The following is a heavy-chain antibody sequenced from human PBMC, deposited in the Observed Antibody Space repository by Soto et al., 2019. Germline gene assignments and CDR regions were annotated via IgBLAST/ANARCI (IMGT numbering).Heavy chain of an antibody. J-gene: IGHJ3*02. CDR2: ISAYNGNT. D-gene: IGHD6-13*01. Sequence: ASVKVSCKSSGYTFTSYGISWVRQAPGQGLEWMGWISAYNGNTNYAQKLQGRVTMTTDTSTSTAYMELRSLSSDDTAVYYCARAEGSSWYRERAFDIWGHGIMVTVSS. V-gene: IGHV1-18*04. CDR3: ARAEGSSWYRERAFDI. CDR1: GYTFTSYG.